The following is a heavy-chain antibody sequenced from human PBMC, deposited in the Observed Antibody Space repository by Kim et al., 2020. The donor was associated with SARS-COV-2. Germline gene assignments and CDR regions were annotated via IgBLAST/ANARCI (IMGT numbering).Heavy chain of an antibody. Sequence: GGSLRLSCAASGFTFSSYGMHWVRQAPGKGLEWVAVIWYDGSNKYYADSVKGRFTISRDNSKNTLYLQMNSLRAEDTAVYYCAKSEGGLYRGPYYYYGMDVWGQGTTVTVSS. CDR3: AKSEGGLYRGPYYYYGMDV. CDR2: IWYDGSNK. J-gene: IGHJ6*02. CDR1: GFTFSSYG. D-gene: IGHD2-15*01. V-gene: IGHV3-33*06.